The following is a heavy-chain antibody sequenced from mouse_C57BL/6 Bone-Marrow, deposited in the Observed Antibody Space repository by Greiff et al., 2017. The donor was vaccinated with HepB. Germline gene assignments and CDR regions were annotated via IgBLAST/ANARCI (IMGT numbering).Heavy chain of an antibody. J-gene: IGHJ3*01. CDR2: ISSGGSYT. Sequence: ESGGDLVKPGGSLKLSCAASGFTFSSYGMSWVRQTPDKRLEWVATISSGGSYTYYPDSVKGRFTISRDNAKNTLYLQMSSLKSEDTAMYYCARHRSSWFAYWGQGTLVTVSA. CDR1: GFTFSSYG. V-gene: IGHV5-6*01. CDR3: ARHRSSWFAY.